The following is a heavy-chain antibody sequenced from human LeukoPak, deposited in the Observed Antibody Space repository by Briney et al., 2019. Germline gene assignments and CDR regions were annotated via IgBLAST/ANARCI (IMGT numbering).Heavy chain of an antibody. CDR2: ISAYNGNT. Sequence: ASVKVSCKASGYTFTSYGISWVRQAPGQGLEWMGWISAYNGNTNYAQKLQGRVTMTTDTSTSTAYMELRSLRSDDTAVYYCARVFPSESLGAFDIWGQGTMVTVSS. V-gene: IGHV1-18*01. D-gene: IGHD2-21*01. CDR1: GYTFTSYG. CDR3: ARVFPSESLGAFDI. J-gene: IGHJ3*02.